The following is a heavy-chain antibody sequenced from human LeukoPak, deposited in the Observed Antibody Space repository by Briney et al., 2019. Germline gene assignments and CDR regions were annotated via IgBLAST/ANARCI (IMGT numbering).Heavy chain of an antibody. J-gene: IGHJ6*02. D-gene: IGHD3-22*01. CDR1: GGSISSSSYY. V-gene: IGHV4-39*01. CDR3: ARHLHYYDSSGRSYYYYGMDV. Sequence: SETLSPTCTVSGGSISSSSYYWGWIRQPPGKGLEWIGSIYYSGSTYYNPSLKSRVTISVDTSKNQFSLKLSSVTAADTAVYYCARHLHYYDSSGRSYYYYGMDVWGQGTTVTVSS. CDR2: IYYSGST.